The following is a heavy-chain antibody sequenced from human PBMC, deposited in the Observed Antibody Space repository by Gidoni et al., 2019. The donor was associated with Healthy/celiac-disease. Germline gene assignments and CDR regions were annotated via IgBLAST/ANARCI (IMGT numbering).Heavy chain of an antibody. Sequence: QLQLQESGPGLVKPSETLSLTCTGSGGSISSSSYYWGWIRQPPGKGLEWIGSIYYSGSTYYNPSLKSRVTISVDTSKNQFSLKLSSVTAADTAVYYCARGVQTGTTDYWGQGTLVTVSS. CDR1: GGSISSSSYY. D-gene: IGHD1-7*01. CDR3: ARGVQTGTTDY. J-gene: IGHJ4*02. V-gene: IGHV4-39*07. CDR2: IYYSGST.